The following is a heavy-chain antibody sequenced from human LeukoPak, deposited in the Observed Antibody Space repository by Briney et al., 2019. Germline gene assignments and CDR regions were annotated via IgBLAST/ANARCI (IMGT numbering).Heavy chain of an antibody. D-gene: IGHD6-13*01. CDR3: ARASSSSYFDY. CDR1: GDSISGQY. Sequence: SETLSLTCTVSGDSISGQYWSWIRQPPGKGLEWVGYIHYSGTTNYNPSLKNRVTLSVDTSKNEFSLHLSSVAAADTAVYYCARASSSSYFDYWGQGTLVTVSS. V-gene: IGHV4-59*08. J-gene: IGHJ4*02. CDR2: IHYSGTT.